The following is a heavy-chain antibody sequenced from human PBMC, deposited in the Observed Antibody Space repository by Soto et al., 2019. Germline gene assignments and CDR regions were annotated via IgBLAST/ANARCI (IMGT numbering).Heavy chain of an antibody. J-gene: IGHJ4*02. CDR2: IYYNGNT. Sequence: QVQLQESGPGLVKPSETLSLTCTVSGGSISTFYWRWIRQPPGKGLEWIGYIYYNGNTNYSPSLRSRVAISVDTSKNQCSLNRNSVSAADTAVYYCARDGSRYDFWSGPYYFDYGGQGTLVTVSS. V-gene: IGHV4-59*01. CDR1: GGSISTFY. CDR3: ARDGSRYDFWSGPYYFDY. D-gene: IGHD3-3*01.